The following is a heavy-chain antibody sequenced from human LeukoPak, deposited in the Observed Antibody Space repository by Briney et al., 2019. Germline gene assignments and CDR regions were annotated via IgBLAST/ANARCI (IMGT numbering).Heavy chain of an antibody. CDR3: ARSGLGFDY. CDR2: IYYSGST. J-gene: IGHJ4*02. V-gene: IGHV4-59*12. Sequence: SETLSLTCTVSGGSISSYYWSWVRQPPGKGLEWIGYIYYSGSTNYNPSLKSRVTISIDTSKNQFSLKLSSVTAADTAVYYCARSGLGFDYWGQGTLVTVSS. D-gene: IGHD6-6*01. CDR1: GGSISSYY.